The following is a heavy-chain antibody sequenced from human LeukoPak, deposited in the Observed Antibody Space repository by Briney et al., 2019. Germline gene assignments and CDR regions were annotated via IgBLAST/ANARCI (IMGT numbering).Heavy chain of an antibody. CDR3: ALGDDLPAHPKNWFDP. V-gene: IGHV1-69*13. CDR2: IIPIFGTA. CDR1: GYTFTGYH. Sequence: ASVKVSCKASGYTFTGYHMHWVRQAPGQGLEWMGGIIPIFGTANYAQKFQGRVTITADESTSTAYMELSSLRSEDTAVYYCALGDDLPAHPKNWFDPWGQGTLVTVSS. D-gene: IGHD2-2*01. J-gene: IGHJ5*02.